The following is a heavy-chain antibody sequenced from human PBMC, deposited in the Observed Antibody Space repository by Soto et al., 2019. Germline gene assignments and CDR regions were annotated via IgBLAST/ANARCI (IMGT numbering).Heavy chain of an antibody. CDR1: GGTFSSYA. CDR3: ARDGQADSSGYPIYYFDY. CDR2: IIPIFGNT. J-gene: IGHJ4*02. Sequence: ASVKVSCKASGGTFSSYAISWVRQAPGQGLEWMGGIIPIFGNTNYAQKLQGRVTMTTDTSTSTAYMELRSLRSEDTAVYYCARDGQADSSGYPIYYFDYWGQGTLVTVSS. V-gene: IGHV1-18*01. D-gene: IGHD3-22*01.